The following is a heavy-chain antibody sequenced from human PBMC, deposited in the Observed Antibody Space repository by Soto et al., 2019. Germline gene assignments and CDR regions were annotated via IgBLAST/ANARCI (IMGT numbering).Heavy chain of an antibody. V-gene: IGHV5-51*01. Sequence: GESLKISCKGYGYSFTSYKIAWVRQMPGKGLEWMGIIYPGDSVTRYSPSFQGQVTISADKSTSTAYLQWSSLKASDTAMYYCARHATYYDILSGYYFDYWGQGTLVPVSS. CDR1: GYSFTSYK. D-gene: IGHD3-9*01. J-gene: IGHJ4*02. CDR2: IYPGDSVT. CDR3: ARHATYYDILSGYYFDY.